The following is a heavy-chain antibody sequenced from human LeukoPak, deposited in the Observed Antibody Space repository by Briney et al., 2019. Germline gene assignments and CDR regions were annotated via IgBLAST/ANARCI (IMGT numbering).Heavy chain of an antibody. V-gene: IGHV3-30*04. D-gene: IGHD3-3*01. CDR1: GFTFSSYA. CDR3: ARDLRDFWSGDFDY. CDR2: ISYDGSNK. Sequence: GGSLRLSCAASGFTFSSYAMHWVRQAPGKGLEWVAVISYDGSNKYYADSVKGRFTISRDNSKNTLYLQMNSLRAEDTAVYYCARDLRDFWSGDFDYWGQGALVTVSS. J-gene: IGHJ4*02.